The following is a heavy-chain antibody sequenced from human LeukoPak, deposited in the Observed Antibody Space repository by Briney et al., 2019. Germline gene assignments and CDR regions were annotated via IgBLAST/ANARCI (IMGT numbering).Heavy chain of an antibody. D-gene: IGHD3-22*01. CDR2: INHSGST. Sequence: SETLSLTCAVYGGSFSGYYWSWIRQPPGKGLEWIGEINHSGSTNYNPSLKSRVTISVDTSKNQFSLKLSSVTAADTAVYYCARGRYYDSSGYYYGYCGQGTLVTVSS. CDR3: ARGRYYDSSGYYYGY. J-gene: IGHJ4*02. CDR1: GGSFSGYY. V-gene: IGHV4-34*01.